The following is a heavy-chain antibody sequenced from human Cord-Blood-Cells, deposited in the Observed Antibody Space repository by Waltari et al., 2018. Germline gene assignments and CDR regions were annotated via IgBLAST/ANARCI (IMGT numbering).Heavy chain of an antibody. CDR3: ARDFRHHYCSSTSCYYYYGMDV. Sequence: QVQLVQSGAEVKKPGASVNVSCKASGYTFTSYAMHWVRQAPGQRLEWMGWINAGNGNTKYSQKFQGRVTITRDTSASTAYMELSSLRAEDTAEYYCARDFRHHYCSSTSCYYYYGMDVWGQGTTVTVSS. D-gene: IGHD2-2*01. CDR1: GYTFTSYA. CDR2: INAGNGNT. V-gene: IGHV1-3*01. J-gene: IGHJ6*02.